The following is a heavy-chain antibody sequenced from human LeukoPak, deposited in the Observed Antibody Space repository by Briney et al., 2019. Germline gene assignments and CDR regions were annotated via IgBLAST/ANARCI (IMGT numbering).Heavy chain of an antibody. Sequence: SVKVSCKASGGTFSSYAISWVRQAPGQGLEWMGGIIPIFGTANYAQKFQGRVTITTDESTSTAYMELSSLSSEDTAVYYCASIYYDSSGYPGGFDYWGQGTLVTVSS. V-gene: IGHV1-69*05. CDR1: GGTFSSYA. CDR3: ASIYYDSSGYPGGFDY. J-gene: IGHJ4*02. CDR2: IIPIFGTA. D-gene: IGHD3-22*01.